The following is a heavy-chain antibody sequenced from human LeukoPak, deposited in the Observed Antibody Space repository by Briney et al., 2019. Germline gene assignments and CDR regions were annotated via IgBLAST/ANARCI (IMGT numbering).Heavy chain of an antibody. D-gene: IGHD3-3*01. CDR3: ARGSGFWSGYPRNWFDP. CDR2: ISSSGSTI. J-gene: IGHJ5*02. CDR1: GFTFSTFW. Sequence: GGSLRLSCPASGFTFSTFWMSWVRQAPGKGLEWVSYISSSGSTIYYADSVKGRFTISRDNAKNSLYLQMNSLRAEDTAVYYCARGSGFWSGYPRNWFDPWGQGTLVTVSS. V-gene: IGHV3-11*01.